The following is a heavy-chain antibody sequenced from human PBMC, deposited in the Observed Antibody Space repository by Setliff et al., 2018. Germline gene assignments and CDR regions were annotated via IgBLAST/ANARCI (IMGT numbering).Heavy chain of an antibody. J-gene: IGHJ3*01. D-gene: IGHD2-2*01. Sequence: SLKISCKASGYIFTNYWIGWVRQMPGKGLEWMGVIYPGDSDTRYSPSFQGQVTISADKSINTAYLQWSSLKASDTAIYYCTRHEDRNKCTSSSCYRENDAFDVWGQGAMVTVSS. V-gene: IGHV5-51*01. CDR2: IYPGDSDT. CDR1: GYIFTNYW. CDR3: TRHEDRNKCTSSSCYRENDAFDV.